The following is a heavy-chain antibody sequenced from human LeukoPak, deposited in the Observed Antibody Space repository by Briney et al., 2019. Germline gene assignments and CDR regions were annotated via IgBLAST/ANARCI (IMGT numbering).Heavy chain of an antibody. J-gene: IGHJ3*02. V-gene: IGHV4-39*07. D-gene: IGHD3-3*01. CDR3: ARLGIFGVVFRNAFDI. CDR1: GGSISSSSYY. Sequence: SETLSLTCTVSGGSISSSSYYWGWIRQPPGKGLEWIGSIYYSGSTYYNPSLKSRVTISVDTSKNQFSLKLSSVTAADTAVYYCARLGIFGVVFRNAFDIWGQGTMVTVSS. CDR2: IYYSGST.